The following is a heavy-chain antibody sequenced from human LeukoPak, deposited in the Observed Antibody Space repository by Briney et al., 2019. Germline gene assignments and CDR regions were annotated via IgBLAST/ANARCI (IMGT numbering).Heavy chain of an antibody. D-gene: IGHD2-21*02. CDR3: ARINTAIFSSSDY. J-gene: IGHJ4*02. V-gene: IGHV3-23*01. CDR1: GFTVINYA. CDR2: IRESSGDT. Sequence: GGSLRLSCAASGFTVINYAMNWVRQAPGKGLEWVSTIRESSGDTYYEDSVKGRFTIYRDISKNTVYLQMNSLRVEDTAVYYCARINTAIFSSSDYWGQGTLVTVSS.